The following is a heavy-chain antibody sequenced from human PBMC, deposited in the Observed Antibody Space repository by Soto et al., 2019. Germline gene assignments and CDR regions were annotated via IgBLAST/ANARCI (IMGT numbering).Heavy chain of an antibody. CDR1: GYSFTSYW. J-gene: IGHJ4*02. V-gene: IGHV5-10-1*01. Sequence: PGESLKISCKGSGYSFTSYWISWVRQMPGKGLEWMGRIDPSDSYTNYSPSFQGHVTISADKSISTAYLQWSSLKASDTAMYYCARHEKAAAGKGDYFDYWGQGTLVTVSS. D-gene: IGHD6-13*01. CDR3: ARHEKAAAGKGDYFDY. CDR2: IDPSDSYT.